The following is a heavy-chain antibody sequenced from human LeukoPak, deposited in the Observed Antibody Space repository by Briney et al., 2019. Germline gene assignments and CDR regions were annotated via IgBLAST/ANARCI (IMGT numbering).Heavy chain of an antibody. CDR2: IYSGGST. V-gene: IGHV3-66*01. D-gene: IGHD5-24*01. Sequence: SGGSLRLSCAASGFSVSSNYMSWVRQAPGKGLEWVSVIYSGGSTYYADSVKGRFTISRDNSKNTLYLQMNSLRAEDTAVYYCAKDLEMATILHYLDYWGQGTLVTVSS. CDR3: AKDLEMATILHYLDY. CDR1: GFSVSSNY. J-gene: IGHJ4*02.